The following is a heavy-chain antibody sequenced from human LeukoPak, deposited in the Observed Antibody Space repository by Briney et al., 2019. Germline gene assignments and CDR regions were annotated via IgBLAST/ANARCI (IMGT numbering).Heavy chain of an antibody. J-gene: IGHJ4*02. CDR1: GFTFSSYS. CDR3: AASLPNIVVVPATKGPFGY. V-gene: IGHV3-21*04. D-gene: IGHD2-2*01. CDR2: INSRSSYI. Sequence: GGSLRLSCAASGFTFSSYSMNWVRQAPGKGLEWVSSINSRSSYIYYADSVKGRFTISRDNAKNSLYLQMNSLRAEDTAVYYCAASLPNIVVVPATKGPFGYWGQGALVTVSS.